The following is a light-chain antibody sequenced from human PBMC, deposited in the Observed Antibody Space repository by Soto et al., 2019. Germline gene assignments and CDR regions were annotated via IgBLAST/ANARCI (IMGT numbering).Light chain of an antibody. CDR2: DVN. V-gene: IGLV2-11*01. J-gene: IGLJ1*01. CDR1: SSDVGGYIY. CDR3: CSYAGSYSYV. Sequence: QSALTQPRSVSGSPGKSVTISYTGISSDVGGYIYVSWYQQHPGKAPKLMIYDVNKRPSGVPDRFSGSKSGNTASLTISGLQAEDEADYYCCSYAGSYSYVFGTGTKLTVL.